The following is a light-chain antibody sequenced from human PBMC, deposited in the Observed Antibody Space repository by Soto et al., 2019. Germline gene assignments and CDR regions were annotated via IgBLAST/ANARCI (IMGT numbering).Light chain of an antibody. Sequence: DIQMTQSPSTLSASIGDRVTITCRASQSISSWLAWYQQKPGKAPKLLIYKASSLESGVPSRLSGSGSGTEFTLTISSLQPDDFATYYCQHEWTFGQGTKVDIK. V-gene: IGKV1-5*03. J-gene: IGKJ1*01. CDR2: KAS. CDR1: QSISSW. CDR3: QHEWT.